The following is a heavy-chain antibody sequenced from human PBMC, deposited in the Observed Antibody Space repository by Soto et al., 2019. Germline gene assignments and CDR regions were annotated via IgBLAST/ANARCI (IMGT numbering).Heavy chain of an antibody. Sequence: VKVSCKAFGGAFSSNAISWMRQARRQGLEWIGTISPIFGSEAYAQRFQGRVTITSDVPTNTAYMKLSSLRSDDTDIYYCARDTSDYDSNWFDPWGQGTLVTVSS. CDR2: ISPIFGSE. CDR3: ARDTSDYDSNWFDP. D-gene: IGHD5-12*01. V-gene: IGHV1-69*15. CDR1: GGAFSSNA. J-gene: IGHJ5*02.